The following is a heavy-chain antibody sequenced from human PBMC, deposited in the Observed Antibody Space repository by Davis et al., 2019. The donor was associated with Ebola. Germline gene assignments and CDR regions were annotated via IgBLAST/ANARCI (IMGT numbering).Heavy chain of an antibody. D-gene: IGHD3-3*01. Sequence: GGSLRLSCAASGFTFSSYAMNWVRQTPGKGLEWVASISSSGNYIYYANSLKGRFTISRDNARNSLYLQMNSLRVEDTAVYYCAKSGLSFGVVKYHYGMDVWGKGTTVTVSS. CDR1: GFTFSSYA. V-gene: IGHV3-21*01. CDR3: AKSGLSFGVVKYHYGMDV. J-gene: IGHJ6*04. CDR2: ISSSGNYI.